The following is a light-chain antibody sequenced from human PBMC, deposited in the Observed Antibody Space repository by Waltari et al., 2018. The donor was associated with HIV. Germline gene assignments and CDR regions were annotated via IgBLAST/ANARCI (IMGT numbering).Light chain of an antibody. V-gene: IGLV2-14*01. CDR1: SDDSGAYNH. CDR2: EVK. CDR3: CSYTRRVAVT. Sequence: QSALTQPASESGFPGQSITITCTGTSDDSGAYNHVPWYQQNTGAPPKLLLFEVKNRPSGGSGLFSAAKSGNTASLTITALQSDDEADYYCCSYTRRVAVTFGGGTRVTVL. J-gene: IGLJ2*01.